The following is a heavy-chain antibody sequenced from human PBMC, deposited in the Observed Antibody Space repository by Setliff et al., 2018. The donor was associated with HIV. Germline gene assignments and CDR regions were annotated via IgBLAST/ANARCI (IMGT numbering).Heavy chain of an antibody. D-gene: IGHD5-12*01. Sequence: PGESLKISCAASGFTFSSYAMSWVRQAPGKGLEWVSAISGSGGSTYYADSVKGRFTISRDNSKNTLYLQMSSLRAEDTAVYYCAKDQAGWLQLRSRLEDWGQGTLVTVSS. CDR3: AKDQAGWLQLRSRLED. J-gene: IGHJ4*02. CDR2: ISGSGGST. V-gene: IGHV3-23*01. CDR1: GFTFSSYA.